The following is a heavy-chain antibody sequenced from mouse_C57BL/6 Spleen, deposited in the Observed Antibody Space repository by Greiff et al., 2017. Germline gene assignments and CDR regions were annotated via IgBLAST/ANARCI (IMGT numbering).Heavy chain of an antibody. CDR2: IRSKSNNYAT. CDR1: GFSFNTYA. Sequence: VQLKESGGGLVQPKGSLKLSCAASGFSFNTYAMNWVRQAPGKGLEWVARIRSKSNNYATYYADSVKDRFTISRDDSESMLYLQMNNLKTEDTAMYYCVRHGYGNFLDYWGQGTTLTVSS. D-gene: IGHD2-10*02. J-gene: IGHJ2*01. V-gene: IGHV10-1*01. CDR3: VRHGYGNFLDY.